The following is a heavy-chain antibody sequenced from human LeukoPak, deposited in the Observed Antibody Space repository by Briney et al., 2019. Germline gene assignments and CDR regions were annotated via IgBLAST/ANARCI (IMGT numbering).Heavy chain of an antibody. CDR3: ARGGVSDFWSGRPAY. Sequence: GGSLRLSCAASGFTFSSYSMNWVRQAPGKGLEWVSSISSSSSYIYYADSVNGRFTISRDNAKNSLYLQMNSLRAEDTAVYYCARGGVSDFWSGRPAYWGQGTLVTVSS. CDR1: GFTFSSYS. D-gene: IGHD3-3*01. CDR2: ISSSSSYI. J-gene: IGHJ4*02. V-gene: IGHV3-21*01.